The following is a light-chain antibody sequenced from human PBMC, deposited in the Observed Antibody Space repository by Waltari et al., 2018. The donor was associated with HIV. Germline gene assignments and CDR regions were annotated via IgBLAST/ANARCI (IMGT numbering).Light chain of an antibody. Sequence: IVMTQSPLSLPVTPGESASISCRSSPTLLYSYGYKYLDWYQQKPGQSPRLLIYKTSNRASGVSDRFSGSASGTDFTLRISRVEAEDVGVYYCMQALQAYSFGQGTKLEIK. J-gene: IGKJ2*01. CDR3: MQALQAYS. V-gene: IGKV2-28*01. CDR1: PTLLYSYGYKY. CDR2: KTS.